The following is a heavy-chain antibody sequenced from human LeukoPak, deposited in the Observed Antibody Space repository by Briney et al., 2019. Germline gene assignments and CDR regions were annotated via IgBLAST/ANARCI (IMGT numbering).Heavy chain of an antibody. CDR2: IYYSGST. CDR3: ARLFAEVTADY. J-gene: IGHJ4*02. CDR1: GGSISSSSYY. Sequence: SETLSLTCTVSGGSISSSSYYWGWIRQPPGKGLEWIGSIYYSGSTYYNPSLKSRVTISVDTSKNRFSLKLSSVTAADTAVYYCARLFAEVTADYWGQGTLVTVSS. D-gene: IGHD4-23*01. V-gene: IGHV4-39*01.